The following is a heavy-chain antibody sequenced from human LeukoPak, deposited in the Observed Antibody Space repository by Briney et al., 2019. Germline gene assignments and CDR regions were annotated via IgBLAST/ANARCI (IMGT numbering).Heavy chain of an antibody. CDR1: GFTFSAFG. CDR2: MRTGESDT. Sequence: HPGGSLTLSCAASGFTFSAFGRHWVRQVPGKGLEWLAFMRTGESDTYYTDSLKGRIIISRENSKNTLYLQMNSLRGDDTGIYYCAKDWSPNWFNWFDHWGQGTLVTVTS. V-gene: IGHV3-30*02. J-gene: IGHJ5*02. D-gene: IGHD1-1*01. CDR3: AKDWSPNWFNWFDH.